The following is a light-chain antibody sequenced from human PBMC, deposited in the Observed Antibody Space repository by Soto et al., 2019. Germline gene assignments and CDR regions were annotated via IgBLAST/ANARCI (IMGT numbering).Light chain of an antibody. CDR2: GDN. J-gene: IGLJ1*01. V-gene: IGLV1-40*01. CDR1: SSNIGAGYD. CDR3: QSYDSSLSSYV. Sequence: QSVLTQPPSVSGAPGQRGTISCTGSSSNIGAGYDVHWYQQLPGTAPKLLIYGDNNRPSGVPDRFSGSKSGTSASLAITGLQAEDEADYYCQSYDSSLSSYVFGTGTKVTVL.